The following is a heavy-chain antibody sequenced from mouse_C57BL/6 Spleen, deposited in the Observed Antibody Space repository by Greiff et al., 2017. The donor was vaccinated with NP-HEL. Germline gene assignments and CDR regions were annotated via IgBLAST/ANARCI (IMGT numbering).Heavy chain of an antibody. D-gene: IGHD2-13*01. CDR3: ARSGDPAWFAY. J-gene: IGHJ3*01. CDR2: IYPGDGDT. Sequence: QVQLQQSGPELVKPGASVKISCKASGYAFSSSWMNWVKQRPGKGLEWIGRIYPGDGDTNYNGKFKGKATLTAGKSSSTAYMQLSSLTSEDSAVYFCARSGDPAWFAYWGQGTLVTVSA. CDR1: GYAFSSSW. V-gene: IGHV1-82*01.